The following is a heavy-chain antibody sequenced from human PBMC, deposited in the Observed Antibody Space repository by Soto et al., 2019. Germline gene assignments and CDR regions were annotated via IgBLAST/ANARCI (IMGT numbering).Heavy chain of an antibody. CDR2: IYYSGST. Sequence: SETLSLTCTVSGGSISSYYWSWIRQPPGKGLEWIGYIYYSGSTNYNPPLKSRVTISVDTSKNQFSLKLSSVTAADTAVYYCARHAYYDILTGYYSFDYWGQGTLVTVSS. V-gene: IGHV4-59*08. D-gene: IGHD3-9*01. CDR3: ARHAYYDILTGYYSFDY. J-gene: IGHJ4*02. CDR1: GGSISSYY.